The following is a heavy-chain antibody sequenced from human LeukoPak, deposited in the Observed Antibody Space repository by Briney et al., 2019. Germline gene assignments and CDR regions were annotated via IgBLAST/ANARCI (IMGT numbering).Heavy chain of an antibody. D-gene: IGHD4-17*01. V-gene: IGHV4-34*01. CDR1: GGSISSYY. J-gene: IGHJ6*03. Sequence: SETLSLTCTVSGGSISSYYWSWIRQPPGKGLEWIGEINHSGSTNYNPSLKSRVTISVDTSKNQFSLKLSSVTAADTAVYYCARQDYGDYFYYYYYMDVWGKGTTVTISS. CDR2: INHSGST. CDR3: ARQDYGDYFYYYYYMDV.